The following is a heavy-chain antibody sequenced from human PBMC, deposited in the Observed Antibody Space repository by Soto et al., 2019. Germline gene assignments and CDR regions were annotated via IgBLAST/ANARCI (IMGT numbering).Heavy chain of an antibody. J-gene: IGHJ5*02. CDR3: ARGRYCSSTSCYFSMRFNWFDP. D-gene: IGHD2-2*01. Sequence: ETLSLTCAVYGGSFIGYYCSFIRHPPWKGLEWIVEINHSGSTNYNPSLKSRVTISVDTSKNQFSLKLSSVTAADTAVYYCARGRYCSSTSCYFSMRFNWFDPWGQGTLVTVS. CDR2: INHSGST. V-gene: IGHV4-34*01. CDR1: GGSFIGYY.